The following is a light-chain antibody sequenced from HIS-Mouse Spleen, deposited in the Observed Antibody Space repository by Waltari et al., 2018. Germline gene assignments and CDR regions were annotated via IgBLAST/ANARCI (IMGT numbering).Light chain of an antibody. CDR2: SNK. Sequence: QSVLTQPPSASGTPGQRVTISCSGSSSNIGSNTVNWYQQLPGTAPKLLIYSNKPRPSGVPDRFSGSKSGHSASLAISGLQSEDEADYYCAAWDDSLNGYVFGTGTKVTVL. CDR1: SSNIGSNT. V-gene: IGLV1-44*01. J-gene: IGLJ1*01. CDR3: AAWDDSLNGYV.